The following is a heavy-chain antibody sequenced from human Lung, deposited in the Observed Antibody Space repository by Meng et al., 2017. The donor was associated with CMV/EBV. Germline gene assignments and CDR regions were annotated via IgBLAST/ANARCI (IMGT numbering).Heavy chain of an antibody. J-gene: IGHJ6*02. Sequence: SXTXSLXCTVPGGSISSYYWSWIRQPPGKGLEWIGYIYYSGSTNYNPSLKSRVTISVDTSKNQFSLKLSSVTAADTAVYYCARLYSSSWFLPSGMDVWVQGTXVTVSS. D-gene: IGHD6-13*01. CDR2: IYYSGST. CDR1: GGSISSYY. V-gene: IGHV4-59*01. CDR3: ARLYSSSWFLPSGMDV.